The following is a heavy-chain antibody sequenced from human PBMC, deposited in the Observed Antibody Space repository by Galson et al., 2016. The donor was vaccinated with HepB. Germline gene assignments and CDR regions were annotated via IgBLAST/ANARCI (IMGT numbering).Heavy chain of an antibody. D-gene: IGHD6-6*01. V-gene: IGHV4-34*01. CDR3: AREDSSSVLFFDY. Sequence: SETLSLTCAVYGGSFSGSYWSWIRQPPGQGLEWIGEINHSGSTNYNPSLKSRVTISVDTSKNQFSLKLNSVTAADTAVYYCAREDSSSVLFFDYWGQGTLVTVSS. J-gene: IGHJ4*02. CDR2: INHSGST. CDR1: GGSFSGSY.